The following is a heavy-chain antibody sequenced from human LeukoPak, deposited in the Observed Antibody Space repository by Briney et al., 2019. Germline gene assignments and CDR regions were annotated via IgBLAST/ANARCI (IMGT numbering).Heavy chain of an antibody. D-gene: IGHD4/OR15-4a*01. Sequence: SETLSLTCTVSGGSISSYYWSWIRQPAGKGLEWIGRIYTSGSTNYNPSLKSRVAISVDTSKNQFSLKLSSVTAADTAVYYCARQVRAPGFFDYWGQGTLVTVSS. CDR2: IYTSGST. V-gene: IGHV4-4*07. J-gene: IGHJ4*02. CDR3: ARQVRAPGFFDY. CDR1: GGSISSYY.